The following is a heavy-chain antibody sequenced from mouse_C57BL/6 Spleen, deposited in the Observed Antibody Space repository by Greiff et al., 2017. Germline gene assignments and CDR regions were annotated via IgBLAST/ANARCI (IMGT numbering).Heavy chain of an antibody. CDR2: IRLKSDNYAT. D-gene: IGHD1-2*01. J-gene: IGHJ2*01. CDR1: GFTFSTYW. CDR3: TRLLLLYFDY. Sequence: EVHLVESGGGLVQPGGSMKLSCVASGFTFSTYWMNWVRQSPEKGLEWVAQIRLKSDNYATHYAESVKGRFTISRDDSKSSVYLQMNNLRAEDTEIYYCTRLLLLYFDYWGQGTTLTVSS. V-gene: IGHV6-3*01.